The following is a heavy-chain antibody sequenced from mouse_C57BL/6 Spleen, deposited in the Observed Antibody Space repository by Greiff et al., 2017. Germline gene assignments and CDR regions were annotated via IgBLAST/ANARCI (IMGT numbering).Heavy chain of an antibody. Sequence: QVQLQQSGAELVKPGASVKISCKASGYAFSSYWMNWVKQRPGKGLEWIGQIYPGDGDTNYNGKFKGKATLTADKSSSTAYMQLSSLTSEDSAVYFCARDVTTVVGDFDYWGQGTTLTVSS. V-gene: IGHV1-80*01. D-gene: IGHD1-1*01. CDR2: IYPGDGDT. CDR3: ARDVTTVVGDFDY. J-gene: IGHJ2*01. CDR1: GYAFSSYW.